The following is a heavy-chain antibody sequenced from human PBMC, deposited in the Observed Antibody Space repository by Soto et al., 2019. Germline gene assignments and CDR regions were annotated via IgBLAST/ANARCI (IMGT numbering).Heavy chain of an antibody. V-gene: IGHV1-18*01. CDR2: ISAYNGNT. D-gene: IGHD3-22*01. J-gene: IGHJ4*02. Sequence: QVQLVQSGAEVKKPGASVKVSCKASGYTFTSYGISWVRQAPGQGLEWMGWISAYNGNTNYAQKLQGRVTMTTDTSTSTAYMELRGLRSDDTAVYYCARVTMIVLNRGGLGFDYWGQGTLVTVSS. CDR3: ARVTMIVLNRGGLGFDY. CDR1: GYTFTSYG.